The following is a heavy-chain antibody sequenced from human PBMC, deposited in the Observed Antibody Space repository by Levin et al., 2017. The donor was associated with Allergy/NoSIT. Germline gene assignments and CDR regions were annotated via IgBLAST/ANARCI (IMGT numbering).Heavy chain of an antibody. Sequence: SQTLSLTCTVSGGSISSSSYYWGWIRQPPGKGLEWIGSIYYSGSTYYNPSLKSRVTISVDTSKNQFSLKLSSVTAADTAVYYCARHNIAAAGSGDYWGQGTLVTVSS. J-gene: IGHJ4*02. CDR3: ARHNIAAAGSGDY. CDR1: GGSISSSSYY. CDR2: IYYSGST. D-gene: IGHD6-13*01. V-gene: IGHV4-39*01.